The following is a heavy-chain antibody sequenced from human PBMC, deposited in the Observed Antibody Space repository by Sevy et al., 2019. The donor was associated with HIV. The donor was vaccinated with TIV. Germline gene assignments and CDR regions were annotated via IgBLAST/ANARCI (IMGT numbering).Heavy chain of an antibody. J-gene: IGHJ4*02. CDR1: GYTLTELS. V-gene: IGHV1-24*01. CDR2: FDPEDDEK. Sequence: ASVEVSCKVSGYTLTELSMHWVRQAPGKGLEWMGTFDPEDDEKIYAQKFQGRVTMTEDTSTDTAYMELSRLRSEDTAVYYCATTKDYYDTSGYPFDSWGQRTLVTVSS. CDR3: ATTKDYYDTSGYPFDS. D-gene: IGHD3-22*01.